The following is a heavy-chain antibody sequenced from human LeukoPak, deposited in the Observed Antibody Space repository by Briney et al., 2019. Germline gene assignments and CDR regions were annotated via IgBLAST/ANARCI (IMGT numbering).Heavy chain of an antibody. V-gene: IGHV4-59*01. CDR2: ISYSGST. Sequence: SETLSLTCTVSGGFISTYYWSWIRLPPGKGLEWIGFISYSGSTYHNPSLKSRVTMSVDTSKNQFSLNLRSVTAADTAVYYCARDRYSYGFWGQGILVTVSS. J-gene: IGHJ4*02. CDR3: ARDRYSYGF. CDR1: GGFISTYY. D-gene: IGHD5-18*01.